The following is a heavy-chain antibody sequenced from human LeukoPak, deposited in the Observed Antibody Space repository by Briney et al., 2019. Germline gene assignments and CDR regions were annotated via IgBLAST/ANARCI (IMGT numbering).Heavy chain of an antibody. CDR2: IKHSGGT. CDR1: GGSFSGYS. Sequence: PSETLSLTCTIYGGSFSGYSWTWIRQPPGEGLEWIGEIKHSGGTNYIPSLKSRVTISVDTSKNQFSLNLSSVTAADTAVYYCARGELRYFDWLPWGQGTLVTVSS. J-gene: IGHJ4*02. CDR3: ARGELRYFDWLP. D-gene: IGHD3-9*01. V-gene: IGHV4-34*01.